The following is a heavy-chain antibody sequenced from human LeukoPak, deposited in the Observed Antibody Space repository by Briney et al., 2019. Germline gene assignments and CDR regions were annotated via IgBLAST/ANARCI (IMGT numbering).Heavy chain of an antibody. Sequence: SETLSLTCTVSGGSISSYYWSWIRQPPGKGLEWLGYIYYSGSTYYNPSLKSRVTISVDTSKNQLSLKLSSVTAADTAVYYCARDRSPQGYFDYWGQGTLVTVSS. V-gene: IGHV4-30-4*08. D-gene: IGHD3-16*02. CDR2: IYYSGST. CDR3: ARDRSPQGYFDY. J-gene: IGHJ4*02. CDR1: GGSISSYY.